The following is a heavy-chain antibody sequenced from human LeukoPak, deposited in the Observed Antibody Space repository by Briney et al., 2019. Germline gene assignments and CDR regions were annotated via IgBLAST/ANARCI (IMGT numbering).Heavy chain of an antibody. Sequence: SQTLSLTCTVSGSSISSGSYYWSWIRQPAGKGLEWIGRIYTSGSTNYNPSLKSRVTISVDTSKNQFSLKLSSVTAADTAVYYCARELGRYCSSTSCAQGIDYWGQGTLVTVSS. CDR1: GSSISSGSYY. CDR2: IYTSGST. D-gene: IGHD2-2*01. V-gene: IGHV4-61*02. CDR3: ARELGRYCSSTSCAQGIDY. J-gene: IGHJ4*02.